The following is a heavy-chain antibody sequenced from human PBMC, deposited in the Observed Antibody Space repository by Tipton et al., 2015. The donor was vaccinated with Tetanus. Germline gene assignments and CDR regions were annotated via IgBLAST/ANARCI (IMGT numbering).Heavy chain of an antibody. Sequence: GLVKPSETLSLTCTVSGASLRGGDYHWSWIRQPPGKGLEWIGRIYTSGSTNYNPSLKSRVTMSVDTSKRQFSLKLNSVTAADTAVYYCARGKIRVPEHWFDPWGHGTLVTVSS. CDR2: IYTSGST. CDR1: GASLRGGDYH. CDR3: ARGKIRVPEHWFDP. V-gene: IGHV4-61*08. J-gene: IGHJ5*02. D-gene: IGHD4/OR15-4a*01.